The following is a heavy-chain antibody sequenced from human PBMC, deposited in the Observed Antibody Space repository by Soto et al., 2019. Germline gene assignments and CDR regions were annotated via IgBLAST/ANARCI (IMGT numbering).Heavy chain of an antibody. J-gene: IGHJ4*02. Sequence: TSETLSLTCAVSDDSVVGSTWWTWLRQSPGKGLEWIGEIHHSGSTNYNSDSSLRGRVTMSIDKSKNQFSLNLSPVTAADTAVYFCARAPFDYDVLTGYPTWGQGILVTVSS. CDR1: DDSVVGSTW. CDR3: ARAPFDYDVLTGYPT. D-gene: IGHD3-9*01. CDR2: IHHSGST. V-gene: IGHV4-4*02.